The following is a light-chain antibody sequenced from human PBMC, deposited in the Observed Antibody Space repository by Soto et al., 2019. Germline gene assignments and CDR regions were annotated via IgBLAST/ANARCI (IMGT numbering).Light chain of an antibody. CDR1: SSNIGANP. J-gene: IGLJ2*01. CDR3: EACDDSRSGAV. V-gene: IGLV1-44*01. Sequence: QSVLTQPPSASGTPGQTVTISCTGSSSNIGANPINWYKQLPGTTTKLLIYNNDQRPSGVPDRFSASKSGTSSSLAISGLRSEDEADYDCEACDDSRSGAVLGGGTKLTVL. CDR2: NND.